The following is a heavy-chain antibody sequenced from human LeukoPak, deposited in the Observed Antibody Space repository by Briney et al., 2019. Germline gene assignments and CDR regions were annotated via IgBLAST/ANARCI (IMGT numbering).Heavy chain of an antibody. CDR1: GYTFISYG. D-gene: IGHD6-19*01. Sequence: ASVKVSCKASGYTFISYGLSWVRQAPRQGLEWMGWISAHNGDTTYAQKYQGRVTMTTDGSTNTVYMEMRSLRSDDTAMYYCARDRPYSSGWEFDYWGQGTLLTVSS. CDR2: ISAHNGDT. CDR3: ARDRPYSSGWEFDY. J-gene: IGHJ4*02. V-gene: IGHV1-18*01.